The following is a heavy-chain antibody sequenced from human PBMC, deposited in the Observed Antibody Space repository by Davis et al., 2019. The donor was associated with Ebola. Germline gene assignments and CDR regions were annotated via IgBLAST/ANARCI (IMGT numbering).Heavy chain of an antibody. J-gene: IGHJ6*02. Sequence: GESLKISCAASGFTFSSYGMHWVRQAPGKGLEWVAVIWYDGSNKYYADSVKGRFTISRDNAKNSLYLQMNSLRAEDTALYYCAKDGYSSSPYYGMDVWGQGTTVTVSS. CDR2: IWYDGSNK. D-gene: IGHD6-13*01. CDR3: AKDGYSSSPYYGMDV. CDR1: GFTFSSYG. V-gene: IGHV3-33*03.